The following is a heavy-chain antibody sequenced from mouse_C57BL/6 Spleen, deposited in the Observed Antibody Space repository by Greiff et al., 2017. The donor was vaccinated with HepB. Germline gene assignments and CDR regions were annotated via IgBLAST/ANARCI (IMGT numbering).Heavy chain of an antibody. J-gene: IGHJ2*01. CDR2: IYPRSGNT. Sequence: QVQLKESGAELARPGASVKLSCKASGYTFTSYGISWVKQRTGQGLEWIGEIYPRSGNTYYNEKFKGKATLTADKSSSTAYMELRSLTSEDSAVYFCDVYDYGRVDYWGQGTTLTVSS. V-gene: IGHV1-81*01. CDR3: DVYDYGRVDY. CDR1: GYTFTSYG. D-gene: IGHD2-4*01.